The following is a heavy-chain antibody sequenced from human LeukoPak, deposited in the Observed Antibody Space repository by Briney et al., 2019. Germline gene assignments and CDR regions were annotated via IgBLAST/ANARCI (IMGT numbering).Heavy chain of an antibody. CDR2: INYSGST. CDR1: GGSFSSSSYY. V-gene: IGHV4-39*07. Sequence: PSETLSLTCTVSGGSFSSSSYYWGWIRQPPGKGLEWIGSINYSGSTYYNPSLKSRVTISVDTSKNQFSLKLSSVTAADTAVYYCARDAYDSMGTMVRGVMRIWFDPWGQGTLVTVSS. CDR3: ARDAYDSMGTMVRGVMRIWFDP. D-gene: IGHD3-10*01. J-gene: IGHJ5*02.